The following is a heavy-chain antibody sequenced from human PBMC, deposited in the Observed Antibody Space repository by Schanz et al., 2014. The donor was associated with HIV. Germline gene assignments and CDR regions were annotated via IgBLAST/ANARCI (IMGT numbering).Heavy chain of an antibody. Sequence: QVQLAESGGGVVQPGRSLRLSCAASGFTFSTYAIHWVRQAPGKGLAWVAVVSFDGSKKYYADSVKGRFTISRDNSKSTLSLQMNSLRAEDTAIYYCAKGYYSSYYYYGMDVWGQGTTVTVSS. D-gene: IGHD3-10*01. CDR3: AKGYYSSYYYYGMDV. CDR1: GFTFSTYA. CDR2: VSFDGSKK. V-gene: IGHV3-30-3*01. J-gene: IGHJ6*02.